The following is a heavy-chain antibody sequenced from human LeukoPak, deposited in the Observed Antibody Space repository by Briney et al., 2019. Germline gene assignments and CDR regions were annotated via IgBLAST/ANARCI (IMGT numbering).Heavy chain of an antibody. V-gene: IGHV3-48*01. CDR1: GFPLSSYS. D-gene: IGHD2-15*01. CDR2: ISSSGSAI. Sequence: WGSLRLSCAASGFPLSSYSINWVRQAPGKGLEWVSYISSSGSAIYYVDSVKGRFTVSRDNAKNSLFLQMNSPRAEDTAVYYCVRVKGSYFDYWGQGALVTVSS. CDR3: VRVKGSYFDY. J-gene: IGHJ4*02.